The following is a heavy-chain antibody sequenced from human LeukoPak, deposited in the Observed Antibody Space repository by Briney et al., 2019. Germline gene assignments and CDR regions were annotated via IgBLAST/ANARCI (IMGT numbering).Heavy chain of an antibody. J-gene: IGHJ4*02. Sequence: SETLSLTCAVSGTSFSSYYWSWIRQPPGKGLEWIGEVNHSGYTNDNPSLKSRVTISVDTSKNQFSLRLRSVTAADTAVYFCARMTTGHDFSGQGTLVTVSS. V-gene: IGHV4-34*01. CDR3: ARMTTGHDF. CDR1: GTSFSSYY. CDR2: VNHSGYT. D-gene: IGHD4-17*01.